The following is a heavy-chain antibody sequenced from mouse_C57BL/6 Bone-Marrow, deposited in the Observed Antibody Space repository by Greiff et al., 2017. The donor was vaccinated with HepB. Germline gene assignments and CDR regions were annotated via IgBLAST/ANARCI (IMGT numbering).Heavy chain of an antibody. D-gene: IGHD4-1*01. CDR3: AREDWHAMDY. V-gene: IGHV3-6*01. CDR2: ISYDGSN. CDR1: GYSITSGYY. Sequence: EVQLVESGPGLVKPSQSLSLTCSVTGYSITSGYYWNWIRQFPGNKLEWMGYISYDGSNNYNPSLKNRISITRDTSKNQFFLKLNSVTTEDTATYYCAREDWHAMDYWGQGTSVTVSS. J-gene: IGHJ4*01.